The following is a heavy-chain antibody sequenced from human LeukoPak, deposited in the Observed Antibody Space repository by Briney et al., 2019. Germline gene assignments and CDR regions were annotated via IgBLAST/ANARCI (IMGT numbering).Heavy chain of an antibody. Sequence: GGSLRLSCAASGFTFSSYGMHWVRQAPGKGLEWVAFIRYDGSNKYYADSVKGRFTISRDNSKNTLYLQMNSLRAEDTAVYYCARDRSISSSWGENYYYYYMDVWGKGTTVTVSS. J-gene: IGHJ6*03. CDR1: GFTFSSYG. CDR2: IRYDGSNK. CDR3: ARDRSISSSWGENYYYYYMDV. D-gene: IGHD6-13*01. V-gene: IGHV3-30*02.